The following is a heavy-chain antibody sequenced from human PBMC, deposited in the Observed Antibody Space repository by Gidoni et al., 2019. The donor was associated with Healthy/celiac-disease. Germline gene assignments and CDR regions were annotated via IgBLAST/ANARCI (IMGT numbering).Heavy chain of an antibody. V-gene: IGHV3-53*01. CDR3: ARGGSLDAFDI. J-gene: IGHJ3*02. D-gene: IGHD1-26*01. CDR2: IYSGGST. Sequence: PGKGLEWVSVIYSGGSTYYADSVKGRFTISRDNSKNTLYLQMNSLRAEDTAVYYCARGGSLDAFDIWGQGTMVTVSS.